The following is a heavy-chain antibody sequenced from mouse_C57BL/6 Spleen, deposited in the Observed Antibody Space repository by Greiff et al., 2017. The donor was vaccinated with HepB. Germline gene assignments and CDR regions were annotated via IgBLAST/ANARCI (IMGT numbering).Heavy chain of an antibody. Sequence: EVQGVESGGGLVKPGGSLKLSCAASGFTFSSYAMSWVRQTPEKRLEWVATISDGGSYTYYPDNVKCRFTISRDNAKNNLYLQMSHLKSDDTAMYYCARDGVNWDSGYFDYWGQGTTLTVSS. CDR1: GFTFSSYA. D-gene: IGHD4-1*01. J-gene: IGHJ2*01. CDR2: ISDGGSYT. V-gene: IGHV5-4*01. CDR3: ARDGVNWDSGYFDY.